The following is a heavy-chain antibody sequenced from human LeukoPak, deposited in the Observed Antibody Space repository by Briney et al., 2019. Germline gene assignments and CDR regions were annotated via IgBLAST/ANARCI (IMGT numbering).Heavy chain of an antibody. Sequence: SETLSLTSTVSGGSISSDYWQWIRQPPGKGLEWIGYIYNSGSNNYNPSLKSRVTISIDMSKNQFSLKLTSVTAADTAVYYCATRGYWGQGTLVTVSS. CDR1: GGSISSDY. CDR2: IYNSGSN. D-gene: IGHD3-10*01. V-gene: IGHV4-59*08. CDR3: ATRGY. J-gene: IGHJ4*02.